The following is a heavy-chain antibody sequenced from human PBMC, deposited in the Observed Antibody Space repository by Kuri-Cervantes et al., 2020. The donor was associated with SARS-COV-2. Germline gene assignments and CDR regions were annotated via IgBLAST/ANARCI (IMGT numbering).Heavy chain of an antibody. CDR1: GFTFSSYA. J-gene: IGHJ4*02. V-gene: IGHV3-30*04. CDR2: ISYDGSNK. D-gene: IGHD3-10*01. CDR3: ARSPGAYFDY. Sequence: GESLQISCAASGFTFSSYAMHWVRQAPGKGLEWVAVISYDGSNKYYADSVKGRFTISRDNSKNTLYLQMNSLRAEDTAVYYCARSPGAYFDYWGQGTLVTVSS.